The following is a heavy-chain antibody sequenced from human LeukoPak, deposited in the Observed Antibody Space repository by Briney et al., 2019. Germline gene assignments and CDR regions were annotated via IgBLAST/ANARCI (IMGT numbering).Heavy chain of an antibody. Sequence: SETLSLTCAVYGGSFSGYYWSWIRQPPGKGLEWIGEINHSGSTNYNPSLKSRVTISVDTSKNQFSLKLSSVTAADTAVYYCASGYSSGWYLGWGQGTLVTVSS. J-gene: IGHJ4*02. CDR3: ASGYSSGWYLG. D-gene: IGHD6-19*01. CDR1: GGSFSGYY. CDR2: INHSGST. V-gene: IGHV4-34*01.